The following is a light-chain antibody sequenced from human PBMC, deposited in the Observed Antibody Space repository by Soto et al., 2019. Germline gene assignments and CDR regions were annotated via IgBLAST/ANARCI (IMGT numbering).Light chain of an antibody. J-gene: IGKJ1*01. CDR2: GAS. CDR1: ESVSSTD. CDR3: QQYGSSRT. V-gene: IGKV3-20*01. Sequence: EIVLTQSPGTLYLSPGERATLSCRASESVSSTDLAWYQQKPGQAPRLLIYGASSRATGVPDRFSGSGSGTDFTLTISRLEPEDFALYYCQQYGSSRTFGQGTKVEIK.